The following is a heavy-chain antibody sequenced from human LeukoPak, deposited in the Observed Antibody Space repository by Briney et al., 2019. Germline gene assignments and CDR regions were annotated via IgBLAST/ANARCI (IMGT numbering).Heavy chain of an antibody. Sequence: ASMKVSCKASGYTFTSYGISWVRQAPGQGLEWMGWISAYNGNTNYAQKLQGRVTMTTDTSTSTAYMELSRLTSDDTAMYYCAKVPPSITAAGNWLDPWGQGALVTVSS. CDR2: ISAYNGNT. CDR3: AKVPPSITAAGNWLDP. CDR1: GYTFTSYG. D-gene: IGHD6-13*01. J-gene: IGHJ5*02. V-gene: IGHV1-18*01.